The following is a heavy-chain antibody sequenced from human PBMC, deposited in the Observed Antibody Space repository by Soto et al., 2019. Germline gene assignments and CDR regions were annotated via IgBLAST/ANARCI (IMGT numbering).Heavy chain of an antibody. D-gene: IGHD3-22*01. CDR2: VDASGNT. J-gene: IGHJ5*02. Sequence: QVQLQESGPGLVKASETLSLSCTVSGHSISADYWSWIRQPAGKRLEWIGRVDASGNTNYNPSLQSRVTRSVDTSKNQCFLKVRSVTAADTAMYFCARDVGGPVVPRWFDPWGQGALVTVSS. V-gene: IGHV4-4*07. CDR1: GHSISADY. CDR3: ARDVGGPVVPRWFDP.